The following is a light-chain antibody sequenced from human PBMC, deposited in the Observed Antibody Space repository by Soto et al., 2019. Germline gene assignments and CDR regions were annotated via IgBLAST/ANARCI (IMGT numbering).Light chain of an antibody. Sequence: EVMLTQSPGTLSLSPGERATLSCRASQSVSSNYLAWDQQKSGQAPRLLIYGASNRDTGIPDRFSGSGSGTDFTLTIRRLEPEAFAVYYCQQYDTSPRTFGLGTKVEFK. V-gene: IGKV3-20*01. J-gene: IGKJ1*01. CDR2: GAS. CDR1: QSVSSNY. CDR3: QQYDTSPRT.